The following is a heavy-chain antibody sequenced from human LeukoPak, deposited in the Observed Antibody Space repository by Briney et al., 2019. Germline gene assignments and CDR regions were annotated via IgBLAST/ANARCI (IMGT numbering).Heavy chain of an antibody. J-gene: IGHJ3*02. CDR1: EFTFGSYE. CDR2: ISSTGSTK. CDR3: ARIFSGGPTGHAFDI. D-gene: IGHD2-15*01. Sequence: AGGSLRLSCAASEFTFGSYEMNWVRHAPGKGLEWLSYISSTGSTKYYADSVKGRFTISRDNAKNSLYLQMNSLRAEDTAVYYCARIFSGGPTGHAFDIWGQGTMVTVYS. V-gene: IGHV3-48*03.